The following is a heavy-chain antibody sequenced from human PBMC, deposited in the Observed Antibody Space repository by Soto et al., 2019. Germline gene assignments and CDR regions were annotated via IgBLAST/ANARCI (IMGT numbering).Heavy chain of an antibody. V-gene: IGHV2-5*02. CDR3: AHKGGLGAGMDV. D-gene: IGHD3-16*01. Sequence: QITLKESGPTLVKPTQTLTLTCTFSGFSVSTSGVGVAWIRQPPGKALEWLALIYWEDDKRYSPFLQSRVTITKDTSKNQVVLTMTNMDPVDTDTYYFAHKGGLGAGMDVWGQGTTVTVSS. CDR1: GFSVSTSGVG. J-gene: IGHJ6*02. CDR2: IYWEDDK.